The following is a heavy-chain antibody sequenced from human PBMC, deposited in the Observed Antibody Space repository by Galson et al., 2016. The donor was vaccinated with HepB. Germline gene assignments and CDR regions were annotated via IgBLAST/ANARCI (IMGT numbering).Heavy chain of an antibody. D-gene: IGHD4-23*01. J-gene: IGHJ4*02. CDR3: ARDHAGNSVLRLDY. CDR2: ISSDGTYK. Sequence: SLRLSCAASGFSFSNYGMHWVRQAPGKGLEWVAFISSDGTYKYYADSVKGRFTISRDNSKNTLYVQMDSLRPADTAVYYCARDHAGNSVLRLDYWGQGSLVAVSS. V-gene: IGHV3-30-3*01. CDR1: GFSFSNYG.